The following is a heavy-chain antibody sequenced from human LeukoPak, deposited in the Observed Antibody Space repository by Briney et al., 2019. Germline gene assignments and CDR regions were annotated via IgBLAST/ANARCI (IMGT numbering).Heavy chain of an antibody. J-gene: IGHJ4*02. CDR2: IKQDGSEK. D-gene: IGHD1-1*01. CDR1: GFTFSSYW. V-gene: IGHV3-7*03. CDR3: AKDRNWNSPVDY. Sequence: GRSLRLSCAASGFTFSSYWMSWVRQAPGKGLEWVANIKQDGSEKYYVDSVKGRFTISRDNSKNTLYLQMNSLRAEDTAVYYCAKDRNWNSPVDYWGQGTLVTVSS.